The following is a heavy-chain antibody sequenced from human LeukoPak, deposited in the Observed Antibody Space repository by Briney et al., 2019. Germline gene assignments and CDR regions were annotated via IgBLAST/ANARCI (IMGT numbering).Heavy chain of an antibody. D-gene: IGHD4-17*01. V-gene: IGHV3-23*01. CDR3: GKTPHDFGDYRIAY. CDR1: GFSFSTYW. Sequence: GGSLRLSCAASGFSFSTYWMHWVRQAPGEGLDWVSAISGSDGRTYYADSVKGRFSISRDNSANTLYLQMNSLRAEDTAVYYCGKTPHDFGDYRIAYWGHETLVTFSS. J-gene: IGHJ4*01. CDR2: ISGSDGRT.